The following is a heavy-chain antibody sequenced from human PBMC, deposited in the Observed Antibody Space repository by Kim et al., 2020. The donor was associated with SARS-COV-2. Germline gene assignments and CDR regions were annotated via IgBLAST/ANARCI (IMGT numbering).Heavy chain of an antibody. V-gene: IGHV4-39*01. CDR2: IYYSGST. CDR1: GRSISSSSYY. D-gene: IGHD6-19*01. CDR3: ARAWVRSGWYPKHGFDY. Sequence: SETLSLTCTVSGRSISSSSYYWGWIRQPPGKGLEWIVSIYYSGSTYYNPSLKSRVTISVDTSKTQFSLKLSSVTAADTAVYYCARAWVRSGWYPKHGFDYWGQGTLVTVSS. J-gene: IGHJ4*02.